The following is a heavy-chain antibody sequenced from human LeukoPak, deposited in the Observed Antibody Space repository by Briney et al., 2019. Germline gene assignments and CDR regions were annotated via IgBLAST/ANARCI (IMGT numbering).Heavy chain of an antibody. CDR1: GYTFTGYY. V-gene: IGHV1-2*02. Sequence: ASVKVSCKASGYTFTGYYMHWVRQAPGQGLEWMGWINPNRGGTNYAQTFQGRVTMTRDTSISTAYMELSRLRSDDTAVYYCARSSGDYDFALDIWGQGTMVTVSS. CDR2: INPNRGGT. J-gene: IGHJ3*02. CDR3: ARSSGDYDFALDI. D-gene: IGHD4-17*01.